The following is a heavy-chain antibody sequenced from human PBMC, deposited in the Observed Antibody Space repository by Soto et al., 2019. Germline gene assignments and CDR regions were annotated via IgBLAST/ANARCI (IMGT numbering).Heavy chain of an antibody. D-gene: IGHD3-16*01. CDR3: ARELMSRDAFDI. CDR2: IWYDGSNK. J-gene: IGHJ3*02. V-gene: IGHV3-33*01. CDR1: GFTFSSYG. Sequence: QVQLVESGGCVVQPGRSLRLSCAASGFTFSSYGMHWFRQAPGTGLEWVAVIWYDGSNKYYADSVKGRFTISRDKSKNTRYLQMTSLRAEDTAVYYCARELMSRDAFDIWGQGTMVTVSS.